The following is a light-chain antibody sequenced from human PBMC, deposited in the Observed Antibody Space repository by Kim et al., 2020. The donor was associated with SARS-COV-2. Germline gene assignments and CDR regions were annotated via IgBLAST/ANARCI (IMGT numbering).Light chain of an antibody. Sequence: ALGQTVSITCQGDSLRRYYASWYQQEPGQATGLVIYGKNNRPSGIPARFSGSSSGTAASLSITGAQAVDEADYYCKSRDSSGDLRVFGGGTKLTVL. CDR2: GKN. J-gene: IGLJ3*02. V-gene: IGLV3-19*01. CDR1: SLRRYY. CDR3: KSRDSSGDLRV.